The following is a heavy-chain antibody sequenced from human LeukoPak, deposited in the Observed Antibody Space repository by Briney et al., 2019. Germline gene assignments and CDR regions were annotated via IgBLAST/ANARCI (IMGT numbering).Heavy chain of an antibody. CDR1: GFTFSSYW. Sequence: PGGSLRLSCSASGFTFSSYWMHWVRQAPGKGLVWVSRINSDGSTTNYADSVQGRFSISRDNAKNTLYLQVNSLRAEDTAVYYCARGSSGYSTTWGQGTLVTVSS. CDR2: INSDGSTT. J-gene: IGHJ5*02. D-gene: IGHD6-13*01. CDR3: ARGSSGYSTT. V-gene: IGHV3-74*01.